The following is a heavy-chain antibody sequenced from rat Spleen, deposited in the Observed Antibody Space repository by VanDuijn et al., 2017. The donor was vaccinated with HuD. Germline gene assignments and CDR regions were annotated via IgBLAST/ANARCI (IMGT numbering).Heavy chain of an antibody. CDR2: IRSGGST. V-gene: IGHV2-47*01. CDR1: GLSLTSNS. CDR3: ARDGVFNWFAY. D-gene: IGHD1-12*02. Sequence: QVQLKESGPGLVQPSQTLSLTCTVSGLSLTSNSVSWIRQPPGKGLEWMGFIRSGGSTEYNSEFKSRLSISRDTSKNQVFLKMNSLKTEDTGVYYCARDGVFNWFAYWGQGTLVTVSS. J-gene: IGHJ3*01.